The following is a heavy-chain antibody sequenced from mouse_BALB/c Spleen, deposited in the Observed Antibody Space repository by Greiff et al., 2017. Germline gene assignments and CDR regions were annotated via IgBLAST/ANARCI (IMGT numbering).Heavy chain of an antibody. Sequence: EVQLQQSGPELVKPGASVKMSCKASGYTFTSYVMHWVKQKPGQGLEWIGYINPYNDGTKYNEKFKGKATLTSDKSSSTAYMELSSLTSEDSAVYYCARSPTYGNYYAMDYWGQGTSVTVSS. J-gene: IGHJ4*01. D-gene: IGHD2-1*01. V-gene: IGHV1-14*01. CDR3: ARSPTYGNYYAMDY. CDR2: INPYNDGT. CDR1: GYTFTSYV.